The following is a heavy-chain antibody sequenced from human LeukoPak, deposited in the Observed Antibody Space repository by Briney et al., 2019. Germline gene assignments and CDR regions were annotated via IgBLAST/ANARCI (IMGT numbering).Heavy chain of an antibody. J-gene: IGHJ3*02. CDR2: IYHSGST. CDR1: GYSISSGYY. CDR3: ARERYYDPDAFDI. V-gene: IGHV4-38-2*02. D-gene: IGHD3-22*01. Sequence: SETLSLTCTVSGYSISSGYYWGWIRQPPGKGLEWIGEIYHSGSTNYNPSLKSRVTISVDTSKNQFSLKLSSVTAADTAVYYCARERYYDPDAFDIWGQGTMVTVSS.